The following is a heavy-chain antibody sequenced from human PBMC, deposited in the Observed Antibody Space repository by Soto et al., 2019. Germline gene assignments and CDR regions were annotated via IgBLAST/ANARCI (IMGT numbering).Heavy chain of an antibody. CDR3: ARGDYGTGGYPFPYFDY. J-gene: IGHJ4*02. V-gene: IGHV1-2*02. D-gene: IGHD2-8*02. CDR2: INPDSGAT. CDR1: GYSFTGYY. Sequence: HEHLVQSGAEVKRPGASLKVSCKASGYSFTGYYIHWVRQAPGQGLEWMGWINPDSGATNYAQNFQRRVTLPSDSSISTASMDLTSLTSDDTAVYYCARGDYGTGGYPFPYFDYWGQGTLVIVSS.